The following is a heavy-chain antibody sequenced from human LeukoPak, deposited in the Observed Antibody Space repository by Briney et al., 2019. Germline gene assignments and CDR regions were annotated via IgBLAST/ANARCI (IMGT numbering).Heavy chain of an antibody. CDR1: GGSISSYY. V-gene: IGHV4-59*01. CDR3: ARVNPGYRPDAFDI. CDR2: IYYSGST. J-gene: IGHJ3*02. D-gene: IGHD6-13*01. Sequence: SETLSHTCTVSGGSISSYYWSWIRQPPGKGLEGLGYIYYSGSTNYNPSLKSRVTISVDTSKNQFSLKLSSVTAADTAVYYCARVNPGYRPDAFDIWGQGTMVTVSS.